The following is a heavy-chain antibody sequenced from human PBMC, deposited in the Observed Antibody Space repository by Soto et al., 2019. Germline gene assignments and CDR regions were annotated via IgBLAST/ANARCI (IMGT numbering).Heavy chain of an antibody. CDR2: ISSSSSTI. Sequence: GGSLRLSCAASGFTFSSYSMNWVRQAPGKGLEWVSYISSSSSTIYYADSVKGRFTISRDNAKNSLYLQMNSLRAEDTAVYYCARANTEGYCSGGSCFAFDIWGQGTMVTVSS. J-gene: IGHJ3*02. D-gene: IGHD2-15*01. V-gene: IGHV3-48*01. CDR3: ARANTEGYCSGGSCFAFDI. CDR1: GFTFSSYS.